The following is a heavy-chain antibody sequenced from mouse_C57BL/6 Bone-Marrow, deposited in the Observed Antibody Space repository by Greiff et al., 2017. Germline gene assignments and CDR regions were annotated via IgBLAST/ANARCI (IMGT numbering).Heavy chain of an antibody. CDR2: IDPEDGET. V-gene: IGHV14-2*01. CDR3: ALYYDSRGWYFDV. J-gene: IGHJ1*03. Sequence: EVKLQESGAELVKPGASVQLSCTASGFNIKDYYMPWVKQRTEQGLAWIRRIDPEDGETKYAPKFQGTATITADTSSNTAYLQLSSLTSEDTAVYYCALYYDSRGWYFDVWGTGTTVTVSS. D-gene: IGHD2-4*01. CDR1: GFNIKDYY.